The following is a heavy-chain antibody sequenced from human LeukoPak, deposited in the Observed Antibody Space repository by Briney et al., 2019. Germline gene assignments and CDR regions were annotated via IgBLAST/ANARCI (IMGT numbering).Heavy chain of an antibody. Sequence: SETLSLTCAVFGGSFDGYYWTWIRQSPEKGLEWIGEIVYSGSVNYNPSLKSRVSISADTSKVQFSLTLSSVTAADTAVYYCAKEIWPTVTTPGWTYFDYWGQGALVTVSS. J-gene: IGHJ4*02. CDR3: AKEIWPTVTTPGWTYFDY. V-gene: IGHV4-34*12. CDR1: GGSFDGYY. D-gene: IGHD4-17*01. CDR2: IVYSGSV.